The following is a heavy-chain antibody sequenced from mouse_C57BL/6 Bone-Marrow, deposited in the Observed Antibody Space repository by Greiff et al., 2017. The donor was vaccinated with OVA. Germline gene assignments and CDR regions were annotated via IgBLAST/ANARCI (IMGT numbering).Heavy chain of an antibody. V-gene: IGHV5-6*02. D-gene: IGHD2-4*01. J-gene: IGHJ2*01. CDR2: ISSGGSYT. Sequence: EVMLVESGGDLVKPGGSLKLSCAASGFTFSSYGMSWVRQTPDKRLEWVATISSGGSYTYYPDSVKGRFTISRDNAKNTLYLQMSSLKSEDTAMYYCARHYRPSYDYDDGYYFDYWGQGTTLTVSS. CDR3: ARHYRPSYDYDDGYYFDY. CDR1: GFTFSSYG.